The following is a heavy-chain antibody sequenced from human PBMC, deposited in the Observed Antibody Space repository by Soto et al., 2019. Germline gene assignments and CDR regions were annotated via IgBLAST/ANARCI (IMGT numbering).Heavy chain of an antibody. J-gene: IGHJ4*02. V-gene: IGHV3-21*01. CDR3: ARAWLRDFWSGYPLDFDY. Sequence: KLGGSLRLSCAASGFTFSSYSMNWVRQAPGKGLEWVSSISSSSSYIYYADSVKGRFTISRDNAKNSLYLQMNSLRAEDTAVYYCARAWLRDFWSGYPLDFDYWGQGTLVTVSS. CDR2: ISSSSSYI. CDR1: GFTFSSYS. D-gene: IGHD3-3*01.